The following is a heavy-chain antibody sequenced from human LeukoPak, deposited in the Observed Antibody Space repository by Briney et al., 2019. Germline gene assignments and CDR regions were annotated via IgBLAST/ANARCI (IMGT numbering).Heavy chain of an antibody. J-gene: IGHJ3*02. CDR2: IYYSGGT. CDR1: GGSISSSSYY. V-gene: IGHV4-39*01. CDR3: ARRVPRGAFDI. Sequence: PSETLSLTCTVSGGSISSSSYYWGWIRQPPGKGLEWIGSIYYSGGTYYNPSLKSRVTISVDTSKNQFSLKLSSVTAADTAVYYCARRVPRGAFDIWGQGTMVTVSS.